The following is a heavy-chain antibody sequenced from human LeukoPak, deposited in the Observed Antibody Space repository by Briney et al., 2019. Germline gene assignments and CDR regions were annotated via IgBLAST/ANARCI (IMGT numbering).Heavy chain of an antibody. J-gene: IGHJ4*02. D-gene: IGHD3-3*01. CDR2: ISPYNGNT. CDR1: GYTFSVYG. V-gene: IGHV1-18*01. CDR3: AREFRPYHDFWSDYYIFDY. Sequence: ASVKVSCKASGYTFSVYGITWVRQAPGQGLEWMGWISPYNGNTSYAQKLQGRVTMTTDTSTSTAYMELKSLRSDDTAVYYCAREFRPYHDFWSDYYIFDYWGQGTLVTVSS.